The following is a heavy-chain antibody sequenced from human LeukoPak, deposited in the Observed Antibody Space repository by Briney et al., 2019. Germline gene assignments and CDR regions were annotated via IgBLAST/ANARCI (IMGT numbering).Heavy chain of an antibody. J-gene: IGHJ3*02. CDR3: AREGGHCGGDCGGFDI. CDR2: ITYDESKK. D-gene: IGHD2-21*01. CDR1: GFPFSGYG. Sequence: GGSLRLSCAASGFPFSGYGMHWVRQAPGKGLEWVTVITYDESKKYYADSVKGRFTISRDNSKNTMFLQMNSLRLDDTAVYYCAREGGHCGGDCGGFDIWGQGTMVTVSS. V-gene: IGHV3-30*12.